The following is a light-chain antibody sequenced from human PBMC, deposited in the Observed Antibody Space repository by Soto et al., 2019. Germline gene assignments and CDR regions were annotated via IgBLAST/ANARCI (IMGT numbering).Light chain of an antibody. CDR3: CSYAGSSTYV. Sequence: QSALTQPASVSGSPGQSITISCTGTTSDVGGYNYVTWYQQYPGQAPKIIIYDVNRRPPGVSDRFSGSKSGNTASLTISGLQAEDEADYYCCSYAGSSTYVFGTGTKVPS. J-gene: IGLJ1*01. V-gene: IGLV2-23*02. CDR1: TSDVGGYNY. CDR2: DVN.